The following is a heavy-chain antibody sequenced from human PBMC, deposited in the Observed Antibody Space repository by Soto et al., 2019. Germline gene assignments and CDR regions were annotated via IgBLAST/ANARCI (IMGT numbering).Heavy chain of an antibody. Sequence: QVQLVQSGAEVKKPGASVKVSCKASGYTFTSYYMHWVRQAPGQGLEWMGIINPSGGSTSYAQKFQGSVTMTRDKSPGTLYMELSSLRSEDTAVDGCAGQKQGATQSSFDYWGQGTLVAVSS. V-gene: IGHV1-46*03. CDR3: AGQKQGATQSSFDY. CDR1: GYTFTSYY. J-gene: IGHJ4*02. CDR2: INPSGGST. D-gene: IGHD1-26*01.